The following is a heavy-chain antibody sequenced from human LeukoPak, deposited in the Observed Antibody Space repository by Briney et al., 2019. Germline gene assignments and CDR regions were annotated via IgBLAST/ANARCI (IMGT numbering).Heavy chain of an antibody. D-gene: IGHD2-21*02. CDR2: ISGSGHTI. Sequence: PGGSLRLSCAASGFTFSDYYMSWIRQAPGKGLEWVSYISGSGHTIYYADSVKGRFTISRDNSKNTLYLQMNSLRAEDTAVYYCARAIVVVTAILDYWGQGTLVTVSS. J-gene: IGHJ4*02. CDR3: ARAIVVVTAILDY. CDR1: GFTFSDYY. V-gene: IGHV3-11*04.